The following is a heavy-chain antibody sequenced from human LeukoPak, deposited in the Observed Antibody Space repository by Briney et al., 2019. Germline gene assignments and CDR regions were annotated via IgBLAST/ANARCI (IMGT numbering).Heavy chain of an antibody. CDR1: GFTFSSYS. CDR2: ISSSSSYI. J-gene: IGHJ4*02. D-gene: IGHD3-3*01. CDR3: ARDGLFLEWLFDY. V-gene: IGHV3-21*01. Sequence: GGSLRLSCAASGFTFSSYSMNWVRQAPGKGLEWVSSISSSSSYIYYADSVKGRFTISRDNAKNSLYLQMNSLRAEDTAVYYCARDGLFLEWLFDYWGQGTLVTVSS.